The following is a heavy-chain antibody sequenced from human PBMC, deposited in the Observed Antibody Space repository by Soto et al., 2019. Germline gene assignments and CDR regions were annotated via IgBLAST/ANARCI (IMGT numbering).Heavy chain of an antibody. V-gene: IGHV3-11*05. D-gene: IGHD1-26*01. CDR1: GFTFNDYY. CDR2: ISSSSKYT. Sequence: GYLSLYCAASGFTFNDYYMSWIRQAPGKGLEWVSYISSSSKYTNYADSVKGRFTISRDNAKNSLYLQMNSLRAEDTAVYYCARDATGSYSYFDYWGQGTLVTVSS. CDR3: ARDATGSYSYFDY. J-gene: IGHJ4*02.